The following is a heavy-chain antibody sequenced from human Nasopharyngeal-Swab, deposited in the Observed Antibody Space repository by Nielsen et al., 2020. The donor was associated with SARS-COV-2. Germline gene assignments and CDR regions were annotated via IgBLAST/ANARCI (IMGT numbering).Heavy chain of an antibody. V-gene: IGHV4-31*03. D-gene: IGHD6-19*01. J-gene: IGHJ3*02. CDR3: ARDTGIAEQWLVRTVDAFDI. Sequence: SETLSLTCTVSGGSISGGRYYWSWIRQHPGKGLEWIGYIYYSGSTYYNPSLKSRVTISVDTSKNQFSLKLSSVTAADTAVYYCARDTGIAEQWLVRTVDAFDIWGQGTMVTVSS. CDR1: GGSISGGRYY. CDR2: IYYSGST.